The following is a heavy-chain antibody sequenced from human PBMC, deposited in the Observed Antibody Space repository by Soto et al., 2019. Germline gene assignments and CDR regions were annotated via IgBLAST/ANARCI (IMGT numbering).Heavy chain of an antibody. Sequence: LRLSCEASGFTLSSSVMHWVRQAPGKRLEWLSVISVDGRNDLHAGAVKGRFTISRDISKNMVYLQMNDLRPDDTAMYFCAKEGHTSGRCGCFNIWGQGAMVTVSS. D-gene: IGHD6-19*01. J-gene: IGHJ3*02. CDR2: ISVDGRND. CDR1: GFTLSSSV. V-gene: IGHV3-30*18. CDR3: AKEGHTSGRCGCFNI.